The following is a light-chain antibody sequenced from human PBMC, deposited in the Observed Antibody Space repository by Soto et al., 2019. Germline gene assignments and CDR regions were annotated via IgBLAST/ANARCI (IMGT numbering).Light chain of an antibody. CDR1: SSDIGAYNY. CDR2: DVS. Sequence: ALTQPASVSGSPGQSITISCTGTSSDIGAYNYVSWYQQHPGTSPKLIIYDVSNRPSGVSNRFSGSKSGNTASLTISELQAEDEADYYCSSYTNTHPRLFGGGTKLTVL. V-gene: IGLV2-14*03. J-gene: IGLJ3*02. CDR3: SSYTNTHPRL.